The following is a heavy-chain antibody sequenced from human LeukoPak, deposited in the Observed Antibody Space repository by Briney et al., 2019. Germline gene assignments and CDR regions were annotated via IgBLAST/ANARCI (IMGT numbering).Heavy chain of an antibody. D-gene: IGHD1-26*01. CDR1: GGSFSGYY. CDR2: INHSGST. CDR3: ARGVATGNYFDY. J-gene: IGHJ4*02. V-gene: IGHV4-34*01. Sequence: PSETLSLTCAVYGGSFSGYYWSWIRQAPGKGLEWIGEINHSGSTNYNPSLKSRVTISVHTSKNQFSLKLSSVTAADTAVYYCARGVATGNYFDYWGQGTLGTVSS.